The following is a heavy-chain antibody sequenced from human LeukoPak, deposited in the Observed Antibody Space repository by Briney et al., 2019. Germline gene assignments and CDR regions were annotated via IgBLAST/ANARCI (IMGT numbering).Heavy chain of an antibody. J-gene: IGHJ4*02. CDR2: ISWNSGSI. CDR3: AGGPWELDY. D-gene: IGHD1-26*01. V-gene: IGHV3-9*01. Sequence: GGSLRLSCAASGFTFDDYAMHWVRQAPGKGLEWVSGISWNSGSIGYADSVKGRFTISRDNSKNTIYLQMNSLRTEDTAVYYCAGGPWELDYWGQGTLVTVSS. CDR1: GFTFDDYA.